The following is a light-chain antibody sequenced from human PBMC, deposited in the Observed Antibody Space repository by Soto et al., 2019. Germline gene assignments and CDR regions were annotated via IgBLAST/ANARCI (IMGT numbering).Light chain of an antibody. CDR1: SSDVGGYKY. Sequence: QSALTQPASVSGSPGQSITISCTGTSSDVGGYKYVSWYQQHPGKAPKLIIFEVSNRPSGVSNRFSGSKSGNTASLTISGLQAEDEADYYCNSYTSSSTLVLFGGGTQLTVL. CDR3: NSYTSSSTLVL. CDR2: EVS. V-gene: IGLV2-14*01. J-gene: IGLJ7*01.